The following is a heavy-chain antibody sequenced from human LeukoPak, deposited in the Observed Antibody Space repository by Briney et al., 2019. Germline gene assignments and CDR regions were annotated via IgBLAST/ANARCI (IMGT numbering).Heavy chain of an antibody. V-gene: IGHV3-49*04. J-gene: IGHJ3*02. CDR1: RFTFRVCA. D-gene: IGHD3-22*01. Sequence: GRTLRISCKGFRFTFRVCAVSWVRQAPGEGWECKGFIRSKVYGGTTEYAASVKGRLTISSDNSKSIAYLQMNSLKTDNTAVYYCTRDPYYFDSSGYYHHAFDIWGQGTMVAVSS. CDR2: IRSKVYGGTT. CDR3: TRDPYYFDSSGYYHHAFDI.